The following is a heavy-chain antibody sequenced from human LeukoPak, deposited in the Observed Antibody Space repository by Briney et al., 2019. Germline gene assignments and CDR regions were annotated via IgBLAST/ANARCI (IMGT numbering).Heavy chain of an antibody. Sequence: ASVKVSCKASGYIFTDYYMHWVRQAPGQGLEWMGWINPNSGGTNYAQKFQDRVTMTRDTSISTAYMELSRLRSDDTAVYYCARDLEVRGVLYYFDYWGQGTLVTVSS. D-gene: IGHD3-10*01. CDR1: GYIFTDYY. CDR2: INPNSGGT. CDR3: ARDLEVRGVLYYFDY. V-gene: IGHV1-2*02. J-gene: IGHJ4*02.